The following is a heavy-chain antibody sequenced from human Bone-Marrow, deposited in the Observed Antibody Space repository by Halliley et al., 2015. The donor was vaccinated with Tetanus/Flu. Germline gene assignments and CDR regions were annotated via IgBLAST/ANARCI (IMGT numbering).Heavy chain of an antibody. CDR1: GGSISSSRNY. V-gene: IGHV4-39*01. D-gene: IGHD3-16*01. J-gene: IGHJ3*02. CDR2: VYDTGST. CDR3: ARLDTSREENAFDI. Sequence: TLSLTCIVSGGSISSSRNYWGWIRQPPGKGLEWIGNVYDTGSTYYNPSLKSRVTISVDTSKNHFSLNLIFVTAADTAVYFCARLDTSREENAFDIWGQGTIVTVSS.